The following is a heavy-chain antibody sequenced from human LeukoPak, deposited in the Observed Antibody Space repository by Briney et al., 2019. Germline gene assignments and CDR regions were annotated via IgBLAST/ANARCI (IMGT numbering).Heavy chain of an antibody. CDR1: GFTFSSYA. Sequence: GGSLRLSCAASGFTFSSYAMSWVRQAPGKGLEWVSGISGSGGSTYYADSVKGRFTISRDNTNNSLYLQMNSLRADDTAVYYCARGDSSGCPDYWGQGSLVTVSS. D-gene: IGHD3-22*01. CDR3: ARGDSSGCPDY. J-gene: IGHJ4*02. V-gene: IGHV3-23*01. CDR2: ISGSGGST.